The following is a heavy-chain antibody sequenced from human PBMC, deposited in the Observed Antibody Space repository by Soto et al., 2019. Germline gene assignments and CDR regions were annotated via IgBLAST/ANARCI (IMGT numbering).Heavy chain of an antibody. CDR3: AKDRRGSGSYYNVNWFDP. CDR1: GFTFSSYG. J-gene: IGHJ5*02. V-gene: IGHV3-30*18. Sequence: GGSLRLSCAASGFTFSSYGMHWVRQAPGKGLEWVAVISYDGSNKYYADSVKGRFTISRENSKNTLYLQMNSLRAEDTAVYYCAKDRRGSGSYYNVNWFDPWGQGTLVTVSS. CDR2: ISYDGSNK. D-gene: IGHD3-10*01.